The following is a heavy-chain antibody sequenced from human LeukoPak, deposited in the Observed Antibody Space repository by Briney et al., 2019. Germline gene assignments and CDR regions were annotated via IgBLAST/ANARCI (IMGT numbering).Heavy chain of an antibody. CDR1: GGSFSGYY. J-gene: IGHJ6*03. CDR3: ARGNPPYGSGSYVPYYMDV. V-gene: IGHV4-34*01. Sequence: PSETLSLTCAVYGGSFSGYYWSWIRQPPGKGLEWIGEINHSGSTNYNPSLKSRVTISVDTFKNQFSLKLSSVTAADTAVYYCARGNPPYGSGSYVPYYMDVWGKGTTVTVSS. D-gene: IGHD3-10*01. CDR2: INHSGST.